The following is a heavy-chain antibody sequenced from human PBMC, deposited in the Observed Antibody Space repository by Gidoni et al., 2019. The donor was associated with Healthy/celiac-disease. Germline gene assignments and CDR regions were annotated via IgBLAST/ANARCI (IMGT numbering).Heavy chain of an antibody. CDR1: SYA. CDR2: IIPIFGTA. V-gene: IGHV1-69*06. J-gene: IGHJ4*02. D-gene: IGHD3-22*01. Sequence: SYAISWVRQAPGQGLEWMGGIIPIFGTANYAQKFQGRVTITADKSTSTAYLELSSLRSEDTAVYYCASGYYYDSRGYFEKHDYWGQGTLVTVSS. CDR3: ASGYYYDSRGYFEKHDY.